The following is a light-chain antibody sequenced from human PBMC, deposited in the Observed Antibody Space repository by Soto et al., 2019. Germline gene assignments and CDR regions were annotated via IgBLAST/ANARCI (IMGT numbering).Light chain of an antibody. J-gene: IGKJ5*01. CDR3: QQRSNWIT. CDR1: QSVSSY. Sequence: EIVLTQSPATLSLSPVEIATLSFRASQSVSSYLAWYQQNPGQAPRLLIYDASNRATGIPARFSGSGSGTDFTLTISSLETEDFAVYYCQQRSNWITFGQGTRLEN. V-gene: IGKV3-11*01. CDR2: DAS.